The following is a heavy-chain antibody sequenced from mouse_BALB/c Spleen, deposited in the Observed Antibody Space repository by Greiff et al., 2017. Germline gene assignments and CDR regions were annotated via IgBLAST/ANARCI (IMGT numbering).Heavy chain of an antibody. CDR3: ARRRCDYFDY. V-gene: IGHV1-7*01. J-gene: IGHJ2*01. CDR2: INPSTGYT. Sequence: QVQLQQSGAELAKPGASVKMSCKASGYTFTSYWMHWVKQRPGQGLEWIGYINPSTGYTEYNQKFKDKATLTADKSSSTAYMQLSSLTSEDSAVYYCARRRCDYFDYWGQGTTLTVSS. CDR1: GYTFTSYW.